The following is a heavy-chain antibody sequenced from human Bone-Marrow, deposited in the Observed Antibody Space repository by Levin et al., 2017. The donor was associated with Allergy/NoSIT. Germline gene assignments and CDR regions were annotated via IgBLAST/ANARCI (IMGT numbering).Heavy chain of an antibody. V-gene: IGHV3-7*02. CDR3: VNWGSY. CDR2: IKKDGSQK. J-gene: IGHJ4*02. CDR1: GFTISSYW. D-gene: IGHD3-16*01. Sequence: GGSLRLSRVVSGFTISSYWMSWVRQAPGKGLEWVAKIKKDGSQKYYVDSVKGRFTISRDNAKNSLYLQMNSLRAEDTAVYYCVNWGSYWGQGTLVTVSS.